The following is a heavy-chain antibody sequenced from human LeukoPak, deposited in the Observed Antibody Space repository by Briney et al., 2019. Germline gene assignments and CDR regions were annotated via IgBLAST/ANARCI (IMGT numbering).Heavy chain of an antibody. CDR1: GFTFSSYS. D-gene: IGHD4-17*01. CDR2: ISSSSSYI. Sequence: GGSLRLSCAASGFTFSSYSMNWVRQAPGKGLEWVSSISSSSSYIYYADSVKGRFTISRDNAKNSLHLQMNSLRAEDTAVYCCARDLMTTVTTVDYWGQGTLVTVSS. V-gene: IGHV3-21*01. J-gene: IGHJ4*02. CDR3: ARDLMTTVTTVDY.